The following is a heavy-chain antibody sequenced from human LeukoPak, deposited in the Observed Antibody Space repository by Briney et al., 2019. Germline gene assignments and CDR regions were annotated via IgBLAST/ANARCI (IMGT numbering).Heavy chain of an antibody. CDR2: IKQDGSEK. D-gene: IGHD3-10*01. Sequence: GGSLRLSCAASGFTFSSYWMSWVRQAPGKGLEWVANIKQDGSEKYYVDSVKGRFTISRDNAKNSLYLQMNSLRAEDTALYYCAKDKRPWGLWFAAAFDYWGQGTLVTVSS. V-gene: IGHV3-7*03. CDR1: GFTFSSYW. J-gene: IGHJ4*02. CDR3: AKDKRPWGLWFAAAFDY.